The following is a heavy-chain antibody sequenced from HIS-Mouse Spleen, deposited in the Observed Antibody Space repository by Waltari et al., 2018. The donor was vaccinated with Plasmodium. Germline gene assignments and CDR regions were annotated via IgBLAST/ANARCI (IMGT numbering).Heavy chain of an antibody. CDR3: ARESSSSWYFDY. V-gene: IGHV3-21*01. D-gene: IGHD6-13*01. J-gene: IGHJ4*02. Sequence: EVQLVESGGGLVKPGGSLRLSCAASGFTFSSYSMNGVRQAPGKGREWGSTNMSSSSYIYYADSVKGRFTISRDNAKNSLYLQMNSLRAEDTAVYYCARESSSSWYFDYWGQGTLVTVSS. CDR1: GFTFSSYS. CDR2: NMSSSSYI.